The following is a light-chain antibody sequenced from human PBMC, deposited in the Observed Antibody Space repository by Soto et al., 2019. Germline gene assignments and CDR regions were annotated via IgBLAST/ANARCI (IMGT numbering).Light chain of an antibody. CDR1: QSISSW. V-gene: IGKV1-5*03. CDR3: QQYKSYRRT. J-gene: IGKJ1*01. CDR2: KAS. Sequence: DIQMTQSPSTLSASVGDRVTITCRASQSISSWLAWYQQKPGKAPKLLIYKASSLESGVPSRFRGSGSGTEFTLTIISLQADDFATYYCQQYKSYRRTFGQGTKVEIK.